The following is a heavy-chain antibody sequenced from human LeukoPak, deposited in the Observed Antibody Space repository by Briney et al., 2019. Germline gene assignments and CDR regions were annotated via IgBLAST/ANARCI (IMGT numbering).Heavy chain of an antibody. Sequence: AASVKVSCKASGYTITSYAMHWVRQAPGQRLEWMGWINAGNGNTKYSQKFQGRVTITRDTSASTAYMELSSLRSEDTAVYYCARRIAVAGVGYYYYGMDVWGQGTTVTVSS. V-gene: IGHV1-3*01. CDR2: INAGNGNT. J-gene: IGHJ6*02. CDR1: GYTITSYA. D-gene: IGHD6-19*01. CDR3: ARRIAVAGVGYYYYGMDV.